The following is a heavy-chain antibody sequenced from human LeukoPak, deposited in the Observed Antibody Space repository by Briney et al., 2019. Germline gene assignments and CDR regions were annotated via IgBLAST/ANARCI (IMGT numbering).Heavy chain of an antibody. J-gene: IGHJ4*02. CDR3: ARAYGSGSYWFDY. Sequence: PGGSLRLSCAASGFTFSSYAMHWVRQAPGKGLEWVAVISYDGSNKYYADSVKGRFTISRDNSKNTLYLQMNRLRDEDTAIYYCARAYGSGSYWFDYWGQGTLVTVSS. CDR1: GFTFSSYA. CDR2: ISYDGSNK. V-gene: IGHV3-30*04. D-gene: IGHD3-10*01.